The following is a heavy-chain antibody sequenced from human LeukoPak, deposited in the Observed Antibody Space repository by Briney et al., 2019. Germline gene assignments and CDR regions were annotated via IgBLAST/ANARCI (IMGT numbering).Heavy chain of an antibody. D-gene: IGHD3-22*01. V-gene: IGHV1-69*13. CDR3: AKDAYYYGSSGYYRE. CDR1: GGTFSSYA. Sequence: ASVKVSCKASGGTFSSYAISWVRQAPGQGLEWMGGIIPIFGTANYAQKFQGRVTITADESTSTAYMELSSLRTEDTALYYCAKDAYYYGSSGYYREWGQGTLVTVSS. CDR2: IIPIFGTA. J-gene: IGHJ4*02.